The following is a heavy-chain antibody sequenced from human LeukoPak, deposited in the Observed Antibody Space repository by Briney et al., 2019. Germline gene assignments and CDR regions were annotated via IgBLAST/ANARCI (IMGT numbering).Heavy chain of an antibody. CDR1: GFTFSSYA. D-gene: IGHD4-11*01. Sequence: TGGSLRLSCAASGFTFSSYAMSWVRQAPGKGLEWVSSISGSGGSTYYADSVKGRFTISRDNSKNTLYLQMDSLRAEDTAVYYCARDAGGAFGNYVNYFDYWGQGTLVTVSS. CDR3: ARDAGGAFGNYVNYFDY. V-gene: IGHV3-23*01. CDR2: ISGSGGST. J-gene: IGHJ4*02.